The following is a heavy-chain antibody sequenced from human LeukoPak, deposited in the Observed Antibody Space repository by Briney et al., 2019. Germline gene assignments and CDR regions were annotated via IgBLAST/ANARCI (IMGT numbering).Heavy chain of an antibody. D-gene: IGHD4-11*01. CDR3: AKKLTSDAFDI. V-gene: IGHV3-9*01. Sequence: PGRSLRLSCAASGFTFDDYATHWVRQAPGKGLEWVSGISWNSGSIGYADSVKGRFTISRDNAKNSLYLQMNSLRAEDTALYYCAKKLTSDAFDIWGQGTMVTVSS. CDR2: ISWNSGSI. CDR1: GFTFDDYA. J-gene: IGHJ3*02.